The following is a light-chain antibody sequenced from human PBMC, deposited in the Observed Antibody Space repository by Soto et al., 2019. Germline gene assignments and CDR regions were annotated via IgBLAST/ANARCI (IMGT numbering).Light chain of an antibody. Sequence: DIQMTQSPSSLSASVGDRVTITCQASQDISNYLNWYQQKPGKAPKLLIYDASNLETGVTSRFSGSGSGTDFTFTISSLQPEDIATYYCQQYDNLLQTFGGGTKVEIK. J-gene: IGKJ4*01. CDR1: QDISNY. CDR3: QQYDNLLQT. V-gene: IGKV1-33*01. CDR2: DAS.